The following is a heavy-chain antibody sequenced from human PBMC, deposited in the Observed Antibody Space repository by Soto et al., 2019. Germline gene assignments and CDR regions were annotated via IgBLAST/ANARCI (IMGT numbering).Heavy chain of an antibody. CDR2: ISSSSSYI. CDR3: ARDGSGSYYEVFYYYGMDV. CDR1: GFTFSSYS. V-gene: IGHV3-21*01. D-gene: IGHD1-26*01. J-gene: IGHJ6*02. Sequence: GGSLRLSCAASGFTFSSYSTNWVRQAPGKGLEWVSSISSSSSYIYYADSVKGRFTISRDNAKNSLYLQMNSLRAEDTAVYYCARDGSGSYYEVFYYYGMDVWGQGTTVTVSS.